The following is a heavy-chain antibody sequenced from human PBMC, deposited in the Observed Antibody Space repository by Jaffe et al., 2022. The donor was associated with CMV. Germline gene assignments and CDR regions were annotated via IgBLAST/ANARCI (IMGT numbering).Heavy chain of an antibody. V-gene: IGHV3-53*01. Sequence: EVQLVESGGGLIQPGGSLRLSCAASGLIASDNYMNWVRQAPGKGLEWVSVLYSGGTTYYADSVKGRFTISRDNSKNTLYLQMDSLRAEDTAVYYCTRMSSLCNSTRCHTWYDPWGQGTLVTVSS. CDR3: TRMSSLCNSTRCHTWYDP. CDR2: LYSGGTT. D-gene: IGHD2-2*02. J-gene: IGHJ5*02. CDR1: GLIASDNY.